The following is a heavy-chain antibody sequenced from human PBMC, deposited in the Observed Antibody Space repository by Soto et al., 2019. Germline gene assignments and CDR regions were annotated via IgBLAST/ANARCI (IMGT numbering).Heavy chain of an antibody. D-gene: IGHD3-22*01. CDR2: ISYDGSNK. Sequence: ESGGGVVQPGRSLRLSCAASGFTFSSYAMHWVRQAPGKGLEWVAVISYDGSNKYYADSVKGRFTISRDNSKNTLYLQMNSLRAEDTAVYYCARIGEYWGQGTLVTVSS. J-gene: IGHJ4*02. CDR1: GFTFSSYA. CDR3: ARIGEY. V-gene: IGHV3-30-3*01.